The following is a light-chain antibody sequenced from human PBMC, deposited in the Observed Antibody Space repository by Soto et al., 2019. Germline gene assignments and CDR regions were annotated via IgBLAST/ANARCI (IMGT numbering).Light chain of an antibody. CDR1: QSVSSY. CDR3: QQRSNWPPT. V-gene: IGKV3-11*01. Sequence: EIVLTQSPATLSLSPGERATLSCRASQSVSSYLAWYQQKPGQAPRLLIYDASNRATRIPARFSGSGSGTDFTLTISSLEPEHFAVYYCQQRSNWPPTFGQGTRLEIQ. CDR2: DAS. J-gene: IGKJ5*01.